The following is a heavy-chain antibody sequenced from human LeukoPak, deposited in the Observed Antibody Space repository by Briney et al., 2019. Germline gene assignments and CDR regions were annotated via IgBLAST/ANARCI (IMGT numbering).Heavy chain of an antibody. J-gene: IGHJ5*02. Sequence: SETLSLTCAVSGYSISNGYYWGWIRQPPGKGLEWIGSIYHSGSTYYNPSLKSRVTISVDTSKNQFSLKLSSVTAADTAVYYCASTSIIVVVPAAPEFWFDPWGQGTLVTVSS. D-gene: IGHD2-2*01. CDR1: GYSISNGYY. CDR2: IYHSGST. CDR3: ASTSIIVVVPAAPEFWFDP. V-gene: IGHV4-38-2*01.